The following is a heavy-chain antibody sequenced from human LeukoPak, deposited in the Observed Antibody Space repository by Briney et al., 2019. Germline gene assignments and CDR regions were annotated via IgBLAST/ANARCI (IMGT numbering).Heavy chain of an antibody. CDR2: INPSGGST. V-gene: IGHV1-46*01. CDR3: ARDWTHCGGDYYFLFGSFGAFDI. J-gene: IGHJ3*02. Sequence: ASVKVSCKASGYTFTSYYMHWVRQAPGQGLEWMGIINPSGGSTSYAQKFQGRVTMTRDTSTSTVYMELSSLRSEDTAVYYCARDWTHCGGDYYFLFGSFGAFDIWGQGTMVTVSS. D-gene: IGHD2-21*02. CDR1: GYTFTSYY.